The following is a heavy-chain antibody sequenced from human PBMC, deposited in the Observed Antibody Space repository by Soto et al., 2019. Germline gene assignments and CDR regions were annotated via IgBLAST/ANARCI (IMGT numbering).Heavy chain of an antibody. J-gene: IGHJ5*02. CDR3: ARDLFSYDYSGILWFDP. CDR2: IRSKGHNYAT. Sequence: EVQLVESGGGLVQPGGSLKLSCAASGFAFSGSAMYWVRQASGKGPEWVGRIRSKGHNYATEYAASVKGRFTISRDDSKNRAYLQMNGLQTGDTAVYYCARDLFSYDYSGILWFDPWGQGTLVTVSS. V-gene: IGHV3-73*02. CDR1: GFAFSGSA. D-gene: IGHD3-16*01.